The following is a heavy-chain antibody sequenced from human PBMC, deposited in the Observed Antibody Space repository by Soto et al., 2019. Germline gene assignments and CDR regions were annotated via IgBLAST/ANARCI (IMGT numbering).Heavy chain of an antibody. CDR1: GFTFSSYS. CDR3: ARGRGSYFAGEFDY. D-gene: IGHD1-26*01. V-gene: IGHV3-21*01. Sequence: VGSLRLSCAASGFTFSSYSMNWVRQAPGKGLEWVSSISSSSSYIYYADSVKGRFTISRDNAKNSLYLQMNSLRAEDTAVYYCARGRGSYFAGEFDYWGQGTLVTVSS. CDR2: ISSSSSYI. J-gene: IGHJ4*02.